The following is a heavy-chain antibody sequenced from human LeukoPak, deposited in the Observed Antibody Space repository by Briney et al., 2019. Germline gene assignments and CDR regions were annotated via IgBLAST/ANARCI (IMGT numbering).Heavy chain of an antibody. J-gene: IGHJ5*02. CDR2: INQDGSEK. CDR1: GFTFSTYW. CDR3: ASSTYSSSPS. Sequence: GGPLRLSCAASGFTFSTYWMIWVRQAPGRGLEWVANINQDGSEKYYVGSVEGRFTISRDNAKNSLYLQMNSLRGEDSALYYCASSTYSSSPSWGQGTLVTVSS. D-gene: IGHD6-6*01. V-gene: IGHV3-7*01.